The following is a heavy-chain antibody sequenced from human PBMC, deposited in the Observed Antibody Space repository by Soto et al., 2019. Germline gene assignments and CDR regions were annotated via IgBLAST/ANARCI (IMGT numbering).Heavy chain of an antibody. Sequence: QVQLQESGPGLVKPSQTLSLTCTVSGGSISSGDYYWSWIRQPPGKGLEWIGYIYYSGSTYYNPSLKSRVTISVDTSRNQFSLKLSSVTAADTAVYYCARETIFGVVPTLNWFDPWGQGTLVTVSS. CDR2: IYYSGST. CDR3: ARETIFGVVPTLNWFDP. CDR1: GGSISSGDYY. D-gene: IGHD3-3*01. V-gene: IGHV4-30-4*01. J-gene: IGHJ5*02.